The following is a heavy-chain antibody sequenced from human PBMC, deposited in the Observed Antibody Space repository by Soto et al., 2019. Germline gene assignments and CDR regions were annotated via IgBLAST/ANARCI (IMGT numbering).Heavy chain of an antibody. D-gene: IGHD2-15*01. Sequence: QVQLVQSGAEVTKPGSSVKVSCRASGGTFTNYAISWVRQAPGQGLEWMGGIIPIFGTTHYSQKVQGRVTINAEKSTRTAFMELSSLRSEDTAMYYCARGTVVVVPEHTSSFYYLYGMDVWGQGTTVTVSS. CDR3: ARGTVVVVPEHTSSFYYLYGMDV. CDR1: GGTFTNYA. V-gene: IGHV1-69*06. J-gene: IGHJ6*02. CDR2: IIPIFGTT.